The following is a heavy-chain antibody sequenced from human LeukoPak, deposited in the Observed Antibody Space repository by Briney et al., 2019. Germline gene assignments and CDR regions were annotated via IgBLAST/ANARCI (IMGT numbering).Heavy chain of an antibody. D-gene: IGHD1-7*01. CDR2: IYPGDSDT. CDR1: GYRFTDYW. V-gene: IGHV5-51*01. CDR3: ARGAAGTTADYYYFVLDV. J-gene: IGHJ6*02. Sequence: GESLKISCKGSGYRFTDYWIGWVRQMPGKGLEWMGIIYPGDSDTRYRPSFQGQVTISADKSINTAHLQWSSLKASDTAMYYCARGAAGTTADYYYFVLDVWGQGTTLRVS.